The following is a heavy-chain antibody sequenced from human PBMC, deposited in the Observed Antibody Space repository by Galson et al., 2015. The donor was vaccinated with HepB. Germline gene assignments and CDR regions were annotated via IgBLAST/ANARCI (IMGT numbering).Heavy chain of an antibody. J-gene: IGHJ4*02. CDR1: GFTFSSYA. CDR3: ARSLEGYFDY. V-gene: IGHV3-30*04. Sequence: SLRLSCAASGFTFSSYAMHWVRQAPGKGLEWVAVISYDGSNKYYADSVKGRFTISRNNSKNTLYLQMNSLRAEDTAVYYCARSLEGYFDYWGQGTLVTVSS. CDR2: ISYDGSNK. D-gene: IGHD1-1*01.